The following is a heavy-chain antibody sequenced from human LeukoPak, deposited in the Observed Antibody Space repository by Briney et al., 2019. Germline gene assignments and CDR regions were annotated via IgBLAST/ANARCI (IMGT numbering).Heavy chain of an antibody. V-gene: IGHV1-24*01. J-gene: IGHJ4*02. CDR2: FDPEDGEI. Sequence: ASVKVSCKVSGYPLTELSMHWVRQAPGKGLEWMGGFDPEDGEIIYAQKFQGRVTMTEDTSTDSSYMELSSLRSEDTAVYYCATAGRITGFAGPLYGFHYWGQGTLVTVSS. D-gene: IGHD3-10*01. CDR1: GYPLTELS. CDR3: ATAGRITGFAGPLYGFHY.